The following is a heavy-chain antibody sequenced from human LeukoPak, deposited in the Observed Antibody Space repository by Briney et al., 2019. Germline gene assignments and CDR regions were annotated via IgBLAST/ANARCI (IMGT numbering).Heavy chain of an antibody. Sequence: PSETLSLTCTVSGGSISSYYWSWIRQPPGKGVEWIGSIHYSGSTNYNPSLKSRVTISVDTSKNQFSLKVSSVTAADTAVYYCARTSEGYCRSTRCCAYYYYMDVWGKGTTVTISS. CDR1: GGSISSYY. V-gene: IGHV4-59*01. CDR2: IHYSGST. CDR3: ARTSEGYCRSTRCCAYYYYMDV. J-gene: IGHJ6*03. D-gene: IGHD2-2*01.